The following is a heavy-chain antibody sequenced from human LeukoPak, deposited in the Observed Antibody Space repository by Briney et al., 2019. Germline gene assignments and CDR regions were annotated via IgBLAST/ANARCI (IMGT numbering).Heavy chain of an antibody. CDR2: INANTGST. J-gene: IGHJ5*01. Sequence: ASVTVSCKASGYIFNTNGLSWVRQAPGQGLEWMGWINANTGSTNYAQIFQGRVHMTTDTSTATAYMELTSLRSDDTATYYCARDAFQGSSWSNWFDSWGQGTLVIVSS. V-gene: IGHV1-18*01. CDR3: ARDAFQGSSWSNWFDS. CDR1: GYIFNTNG. D-gene: IGHD6-13*01.